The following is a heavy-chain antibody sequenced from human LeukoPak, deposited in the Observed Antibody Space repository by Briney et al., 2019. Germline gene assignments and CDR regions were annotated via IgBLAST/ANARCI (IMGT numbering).Heavy chain of an antibody. D-gene: IGHD6-13*01. CDR2: IDHSGST. CDR3: ARDLRTVYSRENFSWFDP. V-gene: IGHV4-34*01. J-gene: IGHJ5*02. CDR1: GGSFSGYF. Sequence: SETLSLTCAVYGGSFSGYFWTWIRQPPGKGLEWIGEIDHSGSTNYNPSLKSRVTISVDMSRNQFSLKLTSVTAADTAVYYCARDLRTVYSRENFSWFDPWGLGTLVTVSS.